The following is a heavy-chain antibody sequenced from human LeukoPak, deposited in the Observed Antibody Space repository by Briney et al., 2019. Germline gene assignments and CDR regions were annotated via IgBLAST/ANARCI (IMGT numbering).Heavy chain of an antibody. CDR3: AKCGSGSYSYYYYGMDV. CDR2: IRGSGGST. D-gene: IGHD3-10*01. V-gene: IGHV3-23*01. CDR1: GFTFSDHY. Sequence: HPGGSLRLSCAASGFTFSDHYMDWVRQAPGKGLEWVSGIRGSGGSTYYADSVMGRFTISRDNSKNTVYLQMNSLRAEDTAVYYCAKCGSGSYSYYYYGMDVWGQGTTVTVSS. J-gene: IGHJ6*02.